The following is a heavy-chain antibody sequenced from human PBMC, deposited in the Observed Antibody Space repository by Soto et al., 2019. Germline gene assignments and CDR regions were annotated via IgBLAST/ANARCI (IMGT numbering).Heavy chain of an antibody. J-gene: IGHJ4*02. CDR3: AKYESSSGFMYYFNY. CDR2: ISTSGSTV. V-gene: IGHV3-48*03. D-gene: IGHD3-22*01. CDR1: RFTFSTYE. Sequence: PGGSLRLSCAASRFTFSTYEMNWVRQAPGKGLEWVSYISTSGSTVYYADSVKGRFTISRDNSKSTLFLQMKSLRAEDTAVYYCAKYESSSGFMYYFNYWGQGTLVTVSS.